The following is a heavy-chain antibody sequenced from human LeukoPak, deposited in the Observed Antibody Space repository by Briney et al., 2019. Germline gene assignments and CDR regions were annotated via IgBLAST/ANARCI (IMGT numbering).Heavy chain of an antibody. CDR1: DGSITNYY. V-gene: IGHV4-59*08. CDR3: ASLGGTYDY. Sequence: SETLSLTCTVSDGSITNYYWSWIRQPPGKGLEWIGYIYYSGSTNYNPSLKSRVTISLDTSRNQVSLKLSSVTAADTAVYYCASLGGTYDYWGQGTLVTVSS. D-gene: IGHD1-26*01. J-gene: IGHJ4*02. CDR2: IYYSGST.